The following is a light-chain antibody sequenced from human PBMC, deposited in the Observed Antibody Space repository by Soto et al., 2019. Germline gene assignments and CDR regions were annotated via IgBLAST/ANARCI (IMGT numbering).Light chain of an antibody. V-gene: IGLV2-14*01. Sequence: QSALTQPASVSGSPGQSITISCTGTSSDIGGYNSVSWYQQHPGTAPKLMIYDVHNRPAGVSNRFSGSKAGNTASLTISGLQGEDEADYYCSSYTGSSTLVFGTGTKLTVL. J-gene: IGLJ1*01. CDR3: SSYTGSSTLV. CDR2: DVH. CDR1: SSDIGGYNS.